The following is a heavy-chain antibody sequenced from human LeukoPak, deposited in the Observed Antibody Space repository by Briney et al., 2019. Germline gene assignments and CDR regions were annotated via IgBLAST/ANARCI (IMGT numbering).Heavy chain of an antibody. D-gene: IGHD4-17*01. CDR1: GGSISSSSYY. Sequence: SETLSLTCTVSGGSISSSSYYWGWIRQPPGKGLEWIGSIYYSGSTHYNPSLKSRVTISVDTSKNQFSLKLSSVTAADTAVYYCARPSNDYGDYLIDYWGQGTLVTVSS. V-gene: IGHV4-39*01. J-gene: IGHJ4*02. CDR2: IYYSGST. CDR3: ARPSNDYGDYLIDY.